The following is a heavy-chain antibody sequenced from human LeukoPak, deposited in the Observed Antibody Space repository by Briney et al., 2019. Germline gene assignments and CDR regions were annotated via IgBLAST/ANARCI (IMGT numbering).Heavy chain of an antibody. CDR3: AKDGIRDGLYFDR. Sequence: AGGSLRLSCAVSGFTFSSYWMNWVRQAPGKGLEWVASINQDGSEKYYLDSVKGRFTISRDNAKNSLYLQMNSLRDEDTAVYSCAKDGIRDGLYFDRWGQGTLVTVSS. CDR1: GFTFSSYW. J-gene: IGHJ4*02. V-gene: IGHV3-7*01. D-gene: IGHD5-24*01. CDR2: INQDGSEK.